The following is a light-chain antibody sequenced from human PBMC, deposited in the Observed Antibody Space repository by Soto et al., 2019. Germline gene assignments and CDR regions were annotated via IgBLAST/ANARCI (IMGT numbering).Light chain of an antibody. J-gene: IGLJ2*01. CDR3: AAWDDSLNAVV. V-gene: IGLV1-44*01. CDR2: HNN. CDR1: NSNVGSNT. Sequence: QSVLTQPPSASGTPGQRVTISCSGSNSNVGSNTVDWYQQLPGTAPKLLIYHNNQRPSGVPDRLSGSKSGTSASLAISGLQSEDEADYYCAAWDDSLNAVVFGGGTTLTVL.